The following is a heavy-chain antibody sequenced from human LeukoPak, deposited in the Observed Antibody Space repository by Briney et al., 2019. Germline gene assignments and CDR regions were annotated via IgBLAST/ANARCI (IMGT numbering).Heavy chain of an antibody. CDR1: GYTFTGYY. J-gene: IGHJ4*02. V-gene: IGHV1-2*02. Sequence: GASVKVSCKASGYTFTGYYMHWVRQAPGQGLEWMGWINPNSGGTNYAQKFQGRVTMTEDTSTDTAYMELSSLRSEDTAVYYCATALRDSGSYGAPTGPFDYWGQGTLVTVSS. D-gene: IGHD1-26*01. CDR3: ATALRDSGSYGAPTGPFDY. CDR2: INPNSGGT.